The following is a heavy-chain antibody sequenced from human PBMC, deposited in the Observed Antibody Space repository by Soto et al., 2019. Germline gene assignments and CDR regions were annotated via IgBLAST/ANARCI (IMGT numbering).Heavy chain of an antibody. Sequence: ASVKVSCKVSGYTLNEASIHWVRQAPGKGPEWMGGLDPEDGEMIYAQNFLGRVTTTEDTSSDTAYMELSSLRSEDTAVYFCARDPGSGHYFDYWGQGTLVTVSS. CDR1: GYTLNEAS. CDR3: ARDPGSGHYFDY. D-gene: IGHD2-15*01. V-gene: IGHV1-24*01. CDR2: LDPEDGEM. J-gene: IGHJ4*02.